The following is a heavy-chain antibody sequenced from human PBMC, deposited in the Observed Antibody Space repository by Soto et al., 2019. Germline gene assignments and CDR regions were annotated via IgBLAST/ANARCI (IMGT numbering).Heavy chain of an antibody. CDR1: GYTFTSYG. CDR2: INGDDGET. Sequence: QVQVIQSGPEVKKPGASVKVSCKTAGYTFTSYGITWVRQAPGQGLEWMGYINGDDGETSSAQRLQGRVTMTSDTSTSTGYMELRGLTSDDTAIYYCARDYSSSWSGYWFDPWGQGTLVTVSS. D-gene: IGHD6-13*01. J-gene: IGHJ5*02. CDR3: ARDYSSSWSGYWFDP. V-gene: IGHV1-18*01.